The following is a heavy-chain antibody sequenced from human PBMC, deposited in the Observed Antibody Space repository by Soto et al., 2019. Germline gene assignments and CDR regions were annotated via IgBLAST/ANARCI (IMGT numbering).Heavy chain of an antibody. CDR1: GASSSGYY. Sequence: SETLSLTCAVDGASSSGYYGSWIRQPPGKGLEWIGEINHSGSTNYNPSLKSRVDISVDTSKNQFSQKVRSVTAADTAVYYCARAHSSDITIFGESPYWFDPWGQGTLVTVSS. D-gene: IGHD3-3*01. J-gene: IGHJ5*02. CDR3: ARAHSSDITIFGESPYWFDP. CDR2: INHSGST. V-gene: IGHV4-34*01.